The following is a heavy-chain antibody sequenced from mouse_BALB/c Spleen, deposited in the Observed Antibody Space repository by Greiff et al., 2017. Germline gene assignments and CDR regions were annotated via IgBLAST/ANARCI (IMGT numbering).Heavy chain of an antibody. CDR3: TSSDGYSAMDY. D-gene: IGHD2-3*01. J-gene: IGHJ4*01. CDR1: GFTFSSYT. CDR2: ISSGGSYT. Sequence: EVQLVESGGGLVKTGGSLKLSCAASGFTFSSYTMSWVRQTPEKRLEWVATISSGGSYTYYPDSVKGRFTISRDNAKNTLYLQMSSLKSEDTAMYYCTSSDGYSAMDYWGQGTSVTVSS. V-gene: IGHV5-6-4*01.